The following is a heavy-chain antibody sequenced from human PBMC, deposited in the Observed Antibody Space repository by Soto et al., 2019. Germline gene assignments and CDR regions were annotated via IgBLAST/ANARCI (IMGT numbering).Heavy chain of an antibody. CDR2: IVVGSGNT. Sequence: GALVKVSCKASGFTFTSSAVQWVRQARGQRLEWVGWIVVGSGNTNYAQKFQERVTITRDMSTSTAYMELSSLRSEDTAVYYCAATYSSSWSEVWFDPWGQGTLVTVSS. D-gene: IGHD6-13*01. CDR1: GFTFTSSA. CDR3: AATYSSSWSEVWFDP. V-gene: IGHV1-58*01. J-gene: IGHJ5*02.